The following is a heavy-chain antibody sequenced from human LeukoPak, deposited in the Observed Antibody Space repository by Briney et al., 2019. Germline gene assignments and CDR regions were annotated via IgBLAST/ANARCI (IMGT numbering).Heavy chain of an antibody. V-gene: IGHV4-34*01. Sequence: SETLSLTCAVYGGSFSGYYWSWLRQPPGKGLEWIGEINHSGSTNYNPSLKSRVTISVDTSKNQFSLKLSSVTAADTAVYYCARGGDPLGIAAAGTNDPYYYYYMDVWGKGTTVTVSS. J-gene: IGHJ6*03. CDR1: GGSFSGYY. CDR3: ARGGDPLGIAAAGTNDPYYYYYMDV. CDR2: INHSGST. D-gene: IGHD6-13*01.